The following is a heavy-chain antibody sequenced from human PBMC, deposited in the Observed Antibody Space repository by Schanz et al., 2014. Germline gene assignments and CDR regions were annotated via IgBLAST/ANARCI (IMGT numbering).Heavy chain of an antibody. Sequence: QVQLVESGGGLVKPGGSLRLSCAASGFIFNDYYMNCIRQAPGKGLEWLSYISRDGTTSYYADSVKGRFTISRDNAKNSLYLEMTSLRGEDTAVYYCARENLNWEAFDIWGQGTVVTVSS. D-gene: IGHD7-27*01. J-gene: IGHJ3*02. CDR1: GFIFNDYY. CDR2: ISRDGTTS. V-gene: IGHV3-11*01. CDR3: ARENLNWEAFDI.